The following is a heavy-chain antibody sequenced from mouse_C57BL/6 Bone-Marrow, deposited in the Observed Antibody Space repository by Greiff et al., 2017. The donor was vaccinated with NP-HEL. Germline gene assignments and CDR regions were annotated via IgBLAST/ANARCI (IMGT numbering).Heavy chain of an antibody. Sequence: QVQLQQSGAELARPGASVKLSCKASGYTFTSYGISWVKQRTGQGLEWIGEIYPRSGNTYYNEKFKGKATLTADKSSSTAYMELRSLTSEDSAVYFCAREGTSYYYGSSYGYFDVWGTGTTVTVSS. CDR3: AREGTSYYYGSSYGYFDV. CDR2: IYPRSGNT. D-gene: IGHD1-1*01. CDR1: GYTFTSYG. V-gene: IGHV1-81*01. J-gene: IGHJ1*03.